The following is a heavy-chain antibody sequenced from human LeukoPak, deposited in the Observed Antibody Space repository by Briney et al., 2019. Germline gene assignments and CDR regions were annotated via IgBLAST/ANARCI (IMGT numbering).Heavy chain of an antibody. CDR2: IGPGPSHT. CDR1: GFTFNTYG. D-gene: IGHD3-10*02. J-gene: IGHJ4*02. V-gene: IGHV3-21*01. CDR3: ARDYVTMAPDY. Sequence: GGSLRLSCAASGFTFNTYGMNCVRQAPGKGLEWLSYIGPGPSHTYYADSVRGRFVISRDDAKNSLYLQMSSLRAEDTAVYYCARDYVTMAPDYGGLGTLVTVSS.